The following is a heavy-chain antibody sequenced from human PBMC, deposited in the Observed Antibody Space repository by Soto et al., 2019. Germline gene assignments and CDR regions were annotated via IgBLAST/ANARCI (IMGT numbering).Heavy chain of an antibody. Sequence: EVQLLESGGGLVQPGGSLRLSYAASGFTFSSYAMSWVRQAPGKGLEWVSAISGSGGSTYYADSVKGRFTISRDNSKNTLYLQMNSLRAEDTAVYYCAKVQDPYSSGWSVPSDYWGQGTLVTVSS. CDR3: AKVQDPYSSGWSVPSDY. J-gene: IGHJ4*02. CDR1: GFTFSSYA. CDR2: ISGSGGST. D-gene: IGHD6-19*01. V-gene: IGHV3-23*01.